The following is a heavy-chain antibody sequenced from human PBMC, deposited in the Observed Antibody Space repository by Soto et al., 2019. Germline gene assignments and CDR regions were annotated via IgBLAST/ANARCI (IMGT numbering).Heavy chain of an antibody. CDR3: AISLYGDYVIPWFDP. D-gene: IGHD4-17*01. CDR1: GGSISSYY. J-gene: IGHJ5*02. CDR2: IYYSGST. Sequence: SETLSLTCTVSGGSISSYYWSWIRQPPGKGLEWIGYIYYSGSTNYNPSLKSRVTISVDTSKNQFSLKLSFVTAAATAASYCAISLYGDYVIPWFDPWGPGTLVTVSS. V-gene: IGHV4-59*01.